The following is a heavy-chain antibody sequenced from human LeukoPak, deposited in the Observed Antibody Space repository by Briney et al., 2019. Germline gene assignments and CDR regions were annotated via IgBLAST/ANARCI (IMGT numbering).Heavy chain of an antibody. Sequence: PSGTLSLTFAVSGGSISSSNWWSWVRQPPGKGLEWIGEIYHSGSTNYNPSLKSRVTISVDKSKNQFSLKLSSVTAADTAVYYCARSYGSGSYYTSDPYDYWGQGTLVTVSS. CDR3: ARSYGSGSYYTSDPYDY. V-gene: IGHV4-4*02. J-gene: IGHJ4*02. CDR1: GGSISSSNW. D-gene: IGHD3-10*01. CDR2: IYHSGST.